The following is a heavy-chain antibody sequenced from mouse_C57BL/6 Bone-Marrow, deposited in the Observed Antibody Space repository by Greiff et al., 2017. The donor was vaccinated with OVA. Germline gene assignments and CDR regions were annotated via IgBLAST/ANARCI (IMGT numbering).Heavy chain of an antibody. CDR1: GYAFSSSW. CDR3: ARHEDGYYASYFDY. Sequence: VQLQQSGPELVKPGASVKISCKASGYAFSSSWMNWVKQRPGTGLAWIGRLYPGDGDTNYNGKFKGKATLTADKSSSTAYMQLSSLTSEDSAVYFCARHEDGYYASYFDYWGQGTTLTVSS. D-gene: IGHD2-3*01. V-gene: IGHV1-82*01. J-gene: IGHJ2*01. CDR2: LYPGDGDT.